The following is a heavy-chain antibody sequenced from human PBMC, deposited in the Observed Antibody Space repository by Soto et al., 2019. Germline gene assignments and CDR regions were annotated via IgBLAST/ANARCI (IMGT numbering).Heavy chain of an antibody. CDR2: IKQDGSEK. D-gene: IGHD2-21*01. Sequence: EVQLVESGGGLVQPRGSLRLSCAASGFTFSNYWMVWVRQAPEKGPEWVATIKQDGSEKYYVDSVKGRFTISRDNTKNSLYLQMNSLRAEDTALYYCARETSADSFWGQGTLVTVSS. J-gene: IGHJ4*02. CDR1: GFTFSNYW. V-gene: IGHV3-7*01. CDR3: ARETSADSF.